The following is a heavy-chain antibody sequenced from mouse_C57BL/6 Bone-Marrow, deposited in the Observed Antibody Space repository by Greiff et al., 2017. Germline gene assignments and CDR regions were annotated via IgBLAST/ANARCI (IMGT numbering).Heavy chain of an antibody. CDR1: GYAFSSSW. J-gene: IGHJ4*01. Sequence: VQLQQSGPELVKPGASVKISCKASGYAFSSSWMNWVKQTPGKGLEWIGRIYAGDGATKYNGKVKGKATLTAAKASRKAYMQLRSMKSEACAVYICARLHGGDYWGQGTSVTVSS. CDR2: IYAGDGAT. CDR3: ARLHGGDY. V-gene: IGHV1-82*01.